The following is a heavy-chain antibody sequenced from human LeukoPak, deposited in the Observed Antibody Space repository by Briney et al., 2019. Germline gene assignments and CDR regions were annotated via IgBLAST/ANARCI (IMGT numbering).Heavy chain of an antibody. CDR2: IYHSGST. V-gene: IGHV4-38-2*02. D-gene: IGHD3-22*01. CDR3: ARSTYYYDSSGYLKGGSEIIDY. J-gene: IGHJ4*01. CDR1: GYSISSGYY. Sequence: KTSETLSLTCTVSGYSISSGYYWGWIRQPPGKGLEWIGSIYHSGSTYYNPSLKSRVTKSVDTSKNQFSLKLSSVTAADTAVYYCARSTYYYDSSGYLKGGSEIIDYWGQGTLVTVSS.